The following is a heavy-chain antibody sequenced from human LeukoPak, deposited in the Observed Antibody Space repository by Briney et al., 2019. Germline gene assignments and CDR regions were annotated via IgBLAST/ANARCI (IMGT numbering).Heavy chain of an antibody. CDR2: IYTSGSA. V-gene: IGHV4-4*07. Sequence: SETLSLTCTVSGGPISSYYWSWIRQPAGKGLEWIGRIYTSGSARYNPSLKSRVTMSVDTSKNQFSLKLSSVTAADTAVYYCARDGVSAAAGVFDYWGQGTLVTVSS. J-gene: IGHJ4*02. CDR1: GGPISSYY. D-gene: IGHD6-13*01. CDR3: ARDGVSAAAGVFDY.